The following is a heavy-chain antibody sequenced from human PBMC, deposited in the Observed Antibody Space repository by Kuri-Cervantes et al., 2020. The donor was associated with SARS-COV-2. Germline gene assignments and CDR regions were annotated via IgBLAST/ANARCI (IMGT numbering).Heavy chain of an antibody. J-gene: IGHJ6*02. V-gene: IGHV4-59*01. CDR1: GGSISSYY. Sequence: GSLRLSCTVSGGSISSYYWSWIRQPPGKGLEWIGYIYYSGSTNYNPSLKSRVTISVDTSKNQFSLKLSSVTAADTAVYYCARGSIVGAPYYYYGMDVWGQGTTVTVSS. CDR3: ARGSIVGAPYYYYGMDV. D-gene: IGHD1-26*01. CDR2: IYYSGST.